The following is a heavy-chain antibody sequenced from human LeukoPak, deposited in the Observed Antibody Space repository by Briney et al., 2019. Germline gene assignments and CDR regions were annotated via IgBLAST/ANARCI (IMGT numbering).Heavy chain of an antibody. D-gene: IGHD3-22*01. Sequence: GGSLRLSCAASGFTFSGSAMHWVRQASGKGLEWVGRIRSKANSYATAYAASVKGRFTISRDDSKNTAYLQMNSLRAEDTAVYYCARYYYDSSGYRYFQHWGQGTLVTVSS. CDR2: IRSKANSYAT. J-gene: IGHJ1*01. CDR1: GFTFSGSA. V-gene: IGHV3-73*01. CDR3: ARYYYDSSGYRYFQH.